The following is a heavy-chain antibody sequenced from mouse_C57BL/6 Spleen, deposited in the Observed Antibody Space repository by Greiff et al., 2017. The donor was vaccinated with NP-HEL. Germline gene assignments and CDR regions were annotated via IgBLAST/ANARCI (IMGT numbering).Heavy chain of an antibody. D-gene: IGHD1-1*01. V-gene: IGHV1-18*01. J-gene: IGHJ1*03. CDR3: ARKGHYYGSSYGWYFDV. CDR1: GYTFTDYN. Sequence: EVQLQQSGPELVKPGASVKIPCKASGYTFTDYNMDWVKQSHGKSLEWIGDINPNNGGTIYNQKFKGKATLTVDKSSSTAYMELRSLTSEDTAVYYCARKGHYYGSSYGWYFDVWGTGTTVTVSS. CDR2: INPNNGGT.